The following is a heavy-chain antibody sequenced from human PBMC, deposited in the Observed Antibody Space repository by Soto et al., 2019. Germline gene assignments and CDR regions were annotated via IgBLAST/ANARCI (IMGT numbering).Heavy chain of an antibody. CDR1: GFTFSSYA. CDR2: ISYDGSNK. D-gene: IGHD2-2*02. CDR3: ARARRDCSSTSCYSSSWYYFDY. J-gene: IGHJ4*02. V-gene: IGHV3-30*04. Sequence: GGSLRLSCAASGFTFSSYAMHWVRQAPGKGLEWVAVISYDGSNKYYADSVKGRFTISRDNSKNTLYLQMNSLRAEDTAVYYCARARRDCSSTSCYSSSWYYFDYWGQGTLVTVSS.